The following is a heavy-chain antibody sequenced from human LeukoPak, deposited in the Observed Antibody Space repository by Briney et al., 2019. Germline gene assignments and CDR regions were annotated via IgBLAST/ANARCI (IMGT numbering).Heavy chain of an antibody. D-gene: IGHD1-1*01. CDR1: GGSISSGDYY. J-gene: IGHJ6*02. V-gene: IGHV4-30-4*01. Sequence: SQTLSLTCTVSGGSISSGDYYWSWIRQPPGKGLEWIGYIYYSGSTYYNPSLKSRVTISVDTSKNQFSLKLSSVTAADTAVYYCARWNDYYYYGMDVWGQGTTVTVSS. CDR2: IYYSGST. CDR3: ARWNDYYYYGMDV.